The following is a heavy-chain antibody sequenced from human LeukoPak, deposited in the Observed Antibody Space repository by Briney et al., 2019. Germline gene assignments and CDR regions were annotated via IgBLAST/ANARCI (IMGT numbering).Heavy chain of an antibody. D-gene: IGHD6-19*01. J-gene: IGHJ4*02. CDR2: ISSSSSYI. V-gene: IGHV3-21*01. CDR1: GFSFHIYS. Sequence: PGGSLRLSCAASGFSFHIYSMNWVRQAPGKGLEWVSSISSSSSYIYYADSVKGRFTISRDNAKNSLYLQMNSLRAEDTAVYYCARDYPEQWLVPDYWGQGTLVTVSS. CDR3: ARDYPEQWLVPDY.